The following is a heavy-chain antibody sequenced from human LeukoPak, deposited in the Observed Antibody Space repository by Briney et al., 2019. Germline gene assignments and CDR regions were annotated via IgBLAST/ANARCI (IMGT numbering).Heavy chain of an antibody. J-gene: IGHJ5*02. CDR1: GYSFTSYW. D-gene: IGHD5/OR15-5a*01. V-gene: IGHV5-51*01. Sequence: GESLKISCKGSGYSFTSYWIGWVRQMPGKGLEWMGIIYPGDSDTRYSPSFQGQVTISADKSISTAYLQWSSLKASDTAMYYCARTFPNSLYPDGFDPWGQGTLVTVSS. CDR2: IYPGDSDT. CDR3: ARTFPNSLYPDGFDP.